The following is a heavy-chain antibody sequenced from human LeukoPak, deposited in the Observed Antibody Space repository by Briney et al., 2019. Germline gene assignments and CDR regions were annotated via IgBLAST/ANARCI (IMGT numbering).Heavy chain of an antibody. CDR2: ISSSSSCI. CDR3: ARGMIVPRGFDY. D-gene: IGHD3-22*01. V-gene: IGHV3-21*01. CDR1: GFTFSSYS. J-gene: IGHJ4*02. Sequence: PGGSLRLSCAASGFTFSSYSMNWVRQAPGKGLEWVSSISSSSSCIYYADSVKGRFTISRDNAKNSLYLQMNSLRAEDTAVYYCARGMIVPRGFDYWGQGTLVTVSS.